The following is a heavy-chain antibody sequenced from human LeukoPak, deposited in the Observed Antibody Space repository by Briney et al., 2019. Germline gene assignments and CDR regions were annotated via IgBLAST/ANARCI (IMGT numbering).Heavy chain of an antibody. J-gene: IGHJ3*02. CDR1: GFAFSSFE. CDR3: AREGYCRDDTCLSYDAFDI. CDR2: ISSRATNI. D-gene: IGHD2-15*01. Sequence: GGSLRLSCAASGFAFSSFEMNWVRQAPGKGLEWVSYISSRATNIYYADCVKGRFTIPRDNAKNSLYLQMNSLRAEDTAVYYCAREGYCRDDTCLSYDAFDIWGQGTMVTVSS. V-gene: IGHV3-48*03.